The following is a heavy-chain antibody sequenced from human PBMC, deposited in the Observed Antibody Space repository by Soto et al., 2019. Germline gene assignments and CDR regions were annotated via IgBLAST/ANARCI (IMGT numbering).Heavy chain of an antibody. CDR2: ISGSGKST. D-gene: IGHD1-26*01. CDR1: GFTFSNYA. CDR3: AKSRHTPLVKGLYYYGMDV. Sequence: GGSLRLSCGVAGFTFSNYAMNWVRQAPGKGLEWVSSISGSGKSTYYADSVKGRFTISRDNSKNTLYLQLNSLRGEDTAVYYCAKSRHTPLVKGLYYYGMDVWGQGTTVTVSS. V-gene: IGHV3-23*01. J-gene: IGHJ6*02.